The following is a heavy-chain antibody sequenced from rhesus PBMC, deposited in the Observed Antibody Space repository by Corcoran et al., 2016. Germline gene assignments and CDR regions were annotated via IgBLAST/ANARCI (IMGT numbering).Heavy chain of an antibody. Sequence: EVQLVQSGAEVKRPGESLKISCKTSGYRFTSSWISWVRQLPGKGLEWMGAIDPSDSDTRYSPSFQGQVTIAADKSISTAYLQWSSLKASDTATYYCAKGRRKYYFDYWGQGVLVTVSS. D-gene: IGHD5-24*01. J-gene: IGHJ4*01. CDR2: IDPSDSDT. CDR3: AKGRRKYYFDY. V-gene: IGHV5-2*01. CDR1: GYRFTSSW.